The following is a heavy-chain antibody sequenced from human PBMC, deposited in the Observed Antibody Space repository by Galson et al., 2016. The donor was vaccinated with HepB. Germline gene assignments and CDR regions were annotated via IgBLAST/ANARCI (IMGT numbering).Heavy chain of an antibody. CDR1: GFTFSSYG. CDR2: IWFDGSKK. Sequence: SLRLSCAASGFTFSSYGMHWVRQAPGKGLEWVAVIWFDGSKKYYADSVKGRFTISRDNSKNTVYLQMNSLTAEDTAVFYCARDWGGDTFGFYYYGLDVWGQGTTVTVSS. V-gene: IGHV3-33*08. D-gene: IGHD3-16*01. J-gene: IGHJ6*02. CDR3: ARDWGGDTFGFYYYGLDV.